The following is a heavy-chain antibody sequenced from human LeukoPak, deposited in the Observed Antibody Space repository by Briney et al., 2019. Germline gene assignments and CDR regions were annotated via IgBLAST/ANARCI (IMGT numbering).Heavy chain of an antibody. CDR3: ARDRLGYSGYDHPGLFDY. D-gene: IGHD5-12*01. CDR2: ISAYNGNT. CDR1: GGSFSSYA. V-gene: IGHV1-18*01. J-gene: IGHJ4*02. Sequence: GASVKVSCKASGGSFSSYAISWVRQAPGQGLEWMGWISAYNGNTNYAQKLQGRVTMTTDTSTSTAYMELRSLRSDDTAVYYCARDRLGYSGYDHPGLFDYWGQGTLVTVSS.